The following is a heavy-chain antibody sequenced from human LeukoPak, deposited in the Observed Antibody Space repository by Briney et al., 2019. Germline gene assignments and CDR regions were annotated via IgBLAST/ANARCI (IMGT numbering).Heavy chain of an antibody. CDR2: FDPEHGKT. D-gene: IGHD1-26*01. Sequence: ASVKVSCKASGYTLTGLSMHWVRQAPGKGLEWVGGFDPEHGKTIYAQKFRGRVSVIEDSSTFTAYMELTNLRSDDTAVYYCATGWELGGHWGQGTLVTVSS. J-gene: IGHJ1*01. CDR3: ATGWELGGH. CDR1: GYTLTGLS. V-gene: IGHV1-24*01.